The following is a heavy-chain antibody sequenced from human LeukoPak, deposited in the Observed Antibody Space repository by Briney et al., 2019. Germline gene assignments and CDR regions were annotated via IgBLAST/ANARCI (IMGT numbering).Heavy chain of an antibody. CDR1: GFTFSSYS. J-gene: IGHJ4*02. Sequence: SGGSLRLSCAASGFTFSSYSMNWVRQAPGKGLEWVSSISSSSSYIYYADSVKGRLTISRDNAKNSLYLQMNSLRAEDTAVYYCAREWHYDSCGYYHSVYWGQGTLVTVSS. V-gene: IGHV3-21*01. D-gene: IGHD3-22*01. CDR3: AREWHYDSCGYYHSVY. CDR2: ISSSSSYI.